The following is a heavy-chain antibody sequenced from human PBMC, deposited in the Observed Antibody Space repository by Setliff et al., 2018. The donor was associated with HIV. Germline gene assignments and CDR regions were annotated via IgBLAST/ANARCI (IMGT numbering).Heavy chain of an antibody. J-gene: IGHJ4*02. V-gene: IGHV3-48*01. CDR2: ISSSSSTI. D-gene: IGHD6-13*01. CDR1: GFTFSSYS. Sequence: LRLSCAASGFTFSSYSMNWVRQAPGEGLEWVSYISSSSSTIYYADSVKGRFTISRDNAKNSLYLQMNSLRAEDTAVYYCARSRAAGFDYWGQGTLVTVSS. CDR3: ARSRAAGFDY.